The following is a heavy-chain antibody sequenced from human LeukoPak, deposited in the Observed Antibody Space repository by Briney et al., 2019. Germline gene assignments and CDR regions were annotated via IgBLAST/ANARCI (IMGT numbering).Heavy chain of an antibody. CDR3: ARDKVVGATHFDY. CDR2: IKQDGGEI. V-gene: IGHV3-7*01. D-gene: IGHD1-26*01. J-gene: IGHJ4*02. CDR1: GFTFSSYE. Sequence: GGSLRLSCVASGFTFSSYEMNWVRQAPGKGLEWVANIKQDGGEIYYVDSVKGRFTISRDNAKNSLSLQMNSLRAEDTAVYYCARDKVVGATHFDYWGQGTLVTVSS.